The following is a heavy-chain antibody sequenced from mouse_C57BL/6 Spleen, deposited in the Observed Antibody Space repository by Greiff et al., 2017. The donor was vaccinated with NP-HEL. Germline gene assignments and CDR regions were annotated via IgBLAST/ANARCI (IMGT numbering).Heavy chain of an antibody. CDR2: ISDGGSYT. Sequence: EVQLVESGGGLVKPGGSLKLSCAASGFTFSSYAMSWVRQTPEKRLEWVATISDGGSYTYYPDNVKGRFTISRDNAKNNLYLQMSHLKSEDTAMYYCARGSYGSRYYAMDYWGQGTSVTVSS. CDR3: ARGSYGSRYYAMDY. D-gene: IGHD1-1*01. J-gene: IGHJ4*01. CDR1: GFTFSSYA. V-gene: IGHV5-4*01.